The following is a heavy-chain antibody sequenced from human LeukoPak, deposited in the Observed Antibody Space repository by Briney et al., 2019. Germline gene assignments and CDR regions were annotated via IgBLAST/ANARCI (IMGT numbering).Heavy chain of an antibody. J-gene: IGHJ4*02. CDR3: ARGLVVAAHFDY. CDR1: GGSISSHY. CDR2: IYYSGST. V-gene: IGHV4-59*11. D-gene: IGHD2-15*01. Sequence: SETPSLTCTVSGGSISSHYWSWIRQPPGKGLEWIGYIYYSGSTNYNPSLKSRVTISVDTSKNQFSLKLSSVTAADTAVYYCARGLVVAAHFDYWGQGTLVTVSS.